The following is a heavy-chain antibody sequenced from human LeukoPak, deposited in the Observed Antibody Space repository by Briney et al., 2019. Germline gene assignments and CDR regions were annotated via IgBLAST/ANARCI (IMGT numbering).Heavy chain of an antibody. D-gene: IGHD6-6*01. V-gene: IGHV3-48*01. CDR3: ARGRRSSSSGYYFDY. J-gene: IGHJ4*02. CDR2: ISSSSSTI. Sequence: GGSLRLSCAASGFTFSSYSMNWVRQAPGKGLEWVSYISSSSSTIYYADSVKGRFTISRDNAKNSLYLQMNSLRAEDTAVYYCARGRRSSSSGYYFDYWGQGTLVTVSS. CDR1: GFTFSSYS.